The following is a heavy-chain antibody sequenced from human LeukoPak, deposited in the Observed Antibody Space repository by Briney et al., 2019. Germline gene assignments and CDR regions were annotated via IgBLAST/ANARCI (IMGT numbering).Heavy chain of an antibody. J-gene: IGHJ4*02. CDR1: GGSFADYY. V-gene: IGHV4-31*11. Sequence: SETLSLTCALYGGSFADYYWSWIRQHPGKGLEWIGYIYYSGSAYYNPSLKSRVTISVDTSENQFSLKLSSVTAADTAVYYCARVNYGSATKEDYWGQGTLVTVSS. D-gene: IGHD3-10*01. CDR3: ARVNYGSATKEDY. CDR2: IYYSGSA.